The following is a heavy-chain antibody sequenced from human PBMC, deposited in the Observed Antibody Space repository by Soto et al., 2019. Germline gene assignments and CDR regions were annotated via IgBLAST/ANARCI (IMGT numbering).Heavy chain of an antibody. CDR1: GFTFSSYA. D-gene: IGHD3-16*02. CDR2: ISGSGGST. V-gene: IGHV3-23*01. J-gene: IGHJ5*02. Sequence: GGSLRLSCAASGFTFSSYAMSWVRQAPGKGLEWVSAISGSGGSTYYADSVKGRFTISRDNSKNTLYLQMNSLRAEDTAVYYCAKVQRAVWGSYRKNWFDPWGQGTLVTVSS. CDR3: AKVQRAVWGSYRKNWFDP.